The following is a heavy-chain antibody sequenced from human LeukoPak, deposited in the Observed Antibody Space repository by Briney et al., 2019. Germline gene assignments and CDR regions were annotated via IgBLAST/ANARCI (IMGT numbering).Heavy chain of an antibody. Sequence: PGASLRPSCAASGFAFSNYHMSWVRQAPGKGLEWVSSISGSGQTTYYADSVKGRFTISRDNSKNTLYLQMNSLRAEDTAIYYCAKDPALVGATHPYYLDYWGQGTLVTVSS. J-gene: IGHJ4*02. CDR3: AKDPALVGATHPYYLDY. CDR1: GFAFSNYH. V-gene: IGHV3-23*01. CDR2: ISGSGQTT. D-gene: IGHD1-26*01.